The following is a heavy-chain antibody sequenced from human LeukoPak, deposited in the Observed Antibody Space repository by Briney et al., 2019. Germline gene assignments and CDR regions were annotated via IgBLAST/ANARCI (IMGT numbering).Heavy chain of an antibody. Sequence: GGSLRLSCAASGFTFSSYGMHWVRQDPGKGLEWVAVISYDGSNKYYADSVKGRFTISRDNSKNTLYLQMNSLRAEDTAVYYCAKDVGYCSGGSCRDYWGQGTLVTVSS. CDR3: AKDVGYCSGGSCRDY. V-gene: IGHV3-30*18. J-gene: IGHJ4*02. CDR1: GFTFSSYG. CDR2: ISYDGSNK. D-gene: IGHD2-15*01.